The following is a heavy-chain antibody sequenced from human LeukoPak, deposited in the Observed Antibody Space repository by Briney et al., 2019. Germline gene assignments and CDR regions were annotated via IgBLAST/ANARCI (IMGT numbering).Heavy chain of an antibody. CDR1: GFTFSSYG. J-gene: IGHJ5*02. V-gene: IGHV3-33*01. CDR3: ARGKYQLLSYWFDP. Sequence: TGGSLRLSCAASGFTFSSYGMHWVRQAPGKGLEWVAVIRYDGSNKYYADSVKGRFTISRDNSKNTLYLQMNSLRAEDTAVYYCARGKYQLLSYWFDPWGQGTLVTVSS. CDR2: IRYDGSNK. D-gene: IGHD2-2*01.